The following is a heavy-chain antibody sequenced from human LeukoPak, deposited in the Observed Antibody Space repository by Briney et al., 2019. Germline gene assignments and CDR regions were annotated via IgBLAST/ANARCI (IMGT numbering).Heavy chain of an antibody. CDR3: ARHDARIAAAGTNDY. V-gene: IGHV4-39*01. CDR2: IYYSGST. D-gene: IGHD6-13*01. Sequence: SETLSLTCTVSGGSISSSSYYWGWIRQPPGKGLEWIGSIYYSGSTYYNPSLKSRVTISVDTSKNQFSLKLSSVTAADTAVYYCARHDARIAAAGTNDYWGQGTLVTVSS. J-gene: IGHJ4*02. CDR1: GGSISSSSYY.